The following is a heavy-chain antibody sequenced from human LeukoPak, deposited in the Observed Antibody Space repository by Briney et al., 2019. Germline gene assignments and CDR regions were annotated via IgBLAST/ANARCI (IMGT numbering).Heavy chain of an antibody. Sequence: GASVKVSCKASGYTFTGYYMHWVRQAPGQGREWMGWINPNSGGTNYAQKFQGRVTMTRDTSISTAYMELSRLRSDDTAVYYCARGPAAGLGNWFDPWGQGTLVTVSS. CDR1: GYTFTGYY. D-gene: IGHD6-13*01. CDR2: INPNSGGT. CDR3: ARGPAAGLGNWFDP. V-gene: IGHV1-2*02. J-gene: IGHJ5*02.